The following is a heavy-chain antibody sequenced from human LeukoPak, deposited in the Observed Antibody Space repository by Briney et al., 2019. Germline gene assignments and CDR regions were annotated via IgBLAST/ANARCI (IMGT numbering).Heavy chain of an antibody. V-gene: IGHV3-30-3*01. CDR2: ISYDGSNK. D-gene: IGHD6-13*01. CDR1: GFTFSSYA. Sequence: RPGGSLRLSCAASGFTFSSYAMHWVRQAPGKGLEWVAVISYDGSNKYYADSVKGRFTISRDNSKNTLYLQMNSLRAEDTAVYYCARALAAVFDYWGQGTLVTVSS. J-gene: IGHJ4*02. CDR3: ARALAAVFDY.